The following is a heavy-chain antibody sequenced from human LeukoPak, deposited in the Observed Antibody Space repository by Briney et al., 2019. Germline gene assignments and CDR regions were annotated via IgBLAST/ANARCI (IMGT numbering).Heavy chain of an antibody. CDR1: GYTFTSYG. J-gene: IGHJ5*02. D-gene: IGHD2-2*01. Sequence: ASVKVSCKASGYTFTSYGISWVRQAPGQGLEWMGWISAYNGNTNYAQELQGRVTMTTDTSTSTAYMELRSLRSDDTAVYYCARDGIVVVPARHNWFDPWGQGTLVTVSS. V-gene: IGHV1-18*01. CDR3: ARDGIVVVPARHNWFDP. CDR2: ISAYNGNT.